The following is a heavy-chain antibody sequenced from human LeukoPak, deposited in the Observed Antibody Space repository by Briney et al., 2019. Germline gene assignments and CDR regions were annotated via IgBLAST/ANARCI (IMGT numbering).Heavy chain of an antibody. Sequence: PSETLSLTCAVYGGSFSGYYWSWIRQPPGKGLEWIGEINHSGSTNYNPSLKSRVPISVDTSKNQFSLKLSSVTAADTAVYYCARRGSGRGVSGFDYWGQGTLVTVSS. D-gene: IGHD3-10*01. CDR1: GGSFSGYY. V-gene: IGHV4-34*01. CDR3: ARRGSGRGVSGFDY. CDR2: INHSGST. J-gene: IGHJ4*02.